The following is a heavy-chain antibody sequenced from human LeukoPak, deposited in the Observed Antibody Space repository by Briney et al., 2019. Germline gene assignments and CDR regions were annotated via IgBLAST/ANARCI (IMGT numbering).Heavy chain of an antibody. Sequence: ASVKVSCTASLYTFTSYDINWVRQATGQGLEWMGWMNPNSGNTGYAQKFQGRVTMTRNTSISTAYMELSSLRSEDTAVYYCARAPYYDFWSGYYLGDDYWGQGTLVTVSS. CDR1: LYTFTSYD. J-gene: IGHJ4*02. CDR3: ARAPYYDFWSGYYLGDDY. D-gene: IGHD3-3*01. CDR2: MNPNSGNT. V-gene: IGHV1-8*01.